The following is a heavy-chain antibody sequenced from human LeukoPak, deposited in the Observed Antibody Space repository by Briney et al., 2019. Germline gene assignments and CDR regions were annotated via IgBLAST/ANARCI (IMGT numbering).Heavy chain of an antibody. V-gene: IGHV3-11*01. CDR1: RFTFSDYY. J-gene: IGHJ4*02. D-gene: IGHD3-22*01. Sequence: GGSLRLSCAASRFTFSDYYMSWIRQAPGKGLEWVSYISSSGSTIYYADSVKGRFTISRDNAKNSLYLQMHSLRAEDTAVYYCARRPHYYDTSGHPYWGRGTLVTVSS. CDR3: ARRPHYYDTSGHPY. CDR2: ISSSGSTI.